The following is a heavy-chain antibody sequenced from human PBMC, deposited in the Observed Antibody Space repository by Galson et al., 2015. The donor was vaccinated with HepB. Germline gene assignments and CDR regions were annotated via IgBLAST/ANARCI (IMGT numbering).Heavy chain of an antibody. D-gene: IGHD2-15*01. CDR3: AKDVAVSDPGSRIKRALDS. CDR1: GFTFSRYG. Sequence: SLRLSCAGSGFTFSRYGMHWVRQAPGKGLEWVALISFDGAYKHNANSMRGRFVISRDNSKNTLYLQMHSLRTEDTAVYYCAKDVAVSDPGSRIKRALDSWGQGTLVIVSS. V-gene: IGHV3-30*18. CDR2: ISFDGAYK. J-gene: IGHJ4*02.